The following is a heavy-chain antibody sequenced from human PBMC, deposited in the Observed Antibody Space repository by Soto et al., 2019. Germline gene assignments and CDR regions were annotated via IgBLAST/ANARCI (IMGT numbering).Heavy chain of an antibody. CDR2: IHYSGST. J-gene: IGHJ5*02. V-gene: IGHV4-30-4*01. CDR1: GGSVNNGDYY. D-gene: IGHD2-15*01. CDR3: ARATVNVVAAARRGWFDP. Sequence: QEQLQESGPGLVKPSQTLSLTCSVSGGSVNNGDYYWSWIRQPPGKGLEWIGYIHYSGSTYYNPSLGSRLTISVDTSKNQFSLKLSSVTASDTAVYYCARATVNVVAAARRGWFDPWGQGTLVTVSS.